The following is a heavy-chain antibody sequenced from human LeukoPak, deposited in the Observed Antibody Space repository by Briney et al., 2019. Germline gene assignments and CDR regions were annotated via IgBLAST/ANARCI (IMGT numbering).Heavy chain of an antibody. J-gene: IGHJ4*02. CDR1: GYTFTSYG. CDR3: ARGPWILAPPVHSDY. Sequence: GASVKVSCKASGYTFTSYGISWVRQATGQGLEWMGWMNPNSGNTGYAQKFQGRVTMTRNTSISTAYMELSSLRSEDPAVYYCARGPWILAPPVHSDYWGQGTLVTVSS. CDR2: MNPNSGNT. D-gene: IGHD2-2*03. V-gene: IGHV1-8*01.